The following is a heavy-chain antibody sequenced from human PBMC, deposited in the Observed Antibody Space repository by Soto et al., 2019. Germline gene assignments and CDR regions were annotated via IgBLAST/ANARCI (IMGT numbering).Heavy chain of an antibody. V-gene: IGHV3-30-3*01. CDR1: GFTFSSYA. J-gene: IGHJ5*02. CDR2: ISYDGSNK. D-gene: IGHD6-19*01. CDR3: ARDLEVAVAGA. Sequence: GGSLRLSCGASGFTFSSYAMHWVRQAPGKGLEWVAVISYDGSNKYYADSVKGRFTISRDNSKNTLYLQMNSLRAEGTAVYYCARDLEVAVAGAWGQGTLVTVSS.